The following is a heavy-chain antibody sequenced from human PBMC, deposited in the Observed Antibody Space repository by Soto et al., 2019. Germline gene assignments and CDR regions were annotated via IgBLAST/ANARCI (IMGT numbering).Heavy chain of an antibody. Sequence: ASVKVSCKASGYTFTSYGISWVRQAPGQGLEWMGWISAYNGNTNYAQKLQGRVTMTRDTSTSTVYMELSSLRSEDTAVYYCARVATVTTRVVDYWGQGTLVTVSS. CDR2: ISAYNGNT. J-gene: IGHJ4*02. V-gene: IGHV1-18*01. CDR3: ARVATVTTRVVDY. CDR1: GYTFTSYG. D-gene: IGHD4-17*01.